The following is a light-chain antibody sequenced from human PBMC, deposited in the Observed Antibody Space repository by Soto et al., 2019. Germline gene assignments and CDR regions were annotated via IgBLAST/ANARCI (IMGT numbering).Light chain of an antibody. Sequence: EVILTQSPGTLSLSPGDRATLSCRASQSVSSYLAWYQQKPGQAPRLLIYDVSNRATGIPARFSGSGSGTDFTLTISSLEPEDFAVYFCQQRSESPLCTFGQGTKLEIK. CDR2: DVS. CDR1: QSVSSY. CDR3: QQRSESPLCT. V-gene: IGKV3-11*01. J-gene: IGKJ2*02.